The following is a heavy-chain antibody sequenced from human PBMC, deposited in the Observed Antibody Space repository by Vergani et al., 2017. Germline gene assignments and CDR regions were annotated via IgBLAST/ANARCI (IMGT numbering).Heavy chain of an antibody. J-gene: IGHJ3*02. CDR3: ARDTAVPFGLDAFDI. V-gene: IGHV4-39*02. CDR1: GGSISSSSYY. Sequence: QLQLQESGPGLVKPSETLSLTCTVSGGSISSSSYYWGWIRQPPGKGLEWIGSIYYSGSTYYNPSLKSRVTISVDTSKNQFSLKLSSVTAADTAVYYCARDTAVPFGLDAFDIWGQGTMVTVSS. CDR2: IYYSGST. D-gene: IGHD6-19*01.